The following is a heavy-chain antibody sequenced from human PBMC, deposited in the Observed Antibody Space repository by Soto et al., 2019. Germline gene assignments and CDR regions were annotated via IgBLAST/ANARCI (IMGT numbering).Heavy chain of an antibody. J-gene: IGHJ4*02. D-gene: IGHD2-15*01. V-gene: IGHV3-74*01. CDR3: AKGGGKTMDY. CDR1: GFTFSNYW. Sequence: EVQLVESGGGLVQPGTSLRLSCAASGFTFSNYWMHWVRQAPGKGLVWVSRLNSDGSGTSYADSVKGRFTISRDNAKNTLYRKMNSLRAEDRAVFYCAKGGGKTMDYGGQGPLSTVPS. CDR2: LNSDGSGT.